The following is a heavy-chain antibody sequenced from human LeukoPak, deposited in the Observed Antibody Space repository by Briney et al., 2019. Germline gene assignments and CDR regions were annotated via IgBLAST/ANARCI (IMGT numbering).Heavy chain of an antibody. J-gene: IGHJ6*02. CDR2: IRYDGSNK. D-gene: IGHD5-18*01. V-gene: IGHV3-30*02. CDR1: GFTFSSYG. CDR3: TRGEFAWIQGSYGMNV. Sequence: GGSLRLSCAASGFTFSSYGMHWVRQAPGKGLEWVAFIRYDGSNKYYADSVKGRFTISRDNAKNSMYLQMNSLRGEDTAVYYCTRGEFAWIQGSYGMNVWGRGTTVTVS.